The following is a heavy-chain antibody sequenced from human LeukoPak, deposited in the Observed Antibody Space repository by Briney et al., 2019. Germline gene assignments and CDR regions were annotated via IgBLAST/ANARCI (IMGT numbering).Heavy chain of an antibody. CDR1: GGSISSYY. CDR3: ARNNYYGSGTISGYFDY. CDR2: IYYSGST. J-gene: IGHJ4*02. V-gene: IGHV4-59*01. D-gene: IGHD3-10*01. Sequence: SETLSLTCTVSGGSISSYYWSWIRQPPGKGLEWIGYIYYSGSTNYNPSLKSRVTISVDTSKNQFSLKLSSVTAADTAVYYCARNNYYGSGTISGYFDYWGQGTLVTVSS.